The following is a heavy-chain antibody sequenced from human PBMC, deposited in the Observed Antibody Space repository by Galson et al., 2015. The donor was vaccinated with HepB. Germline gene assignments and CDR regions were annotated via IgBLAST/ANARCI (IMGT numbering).Heavy chain of an antibody. CDR2: ISSSSRTI. CDR3: ARDETMRFPYYFDY. Sequence: SLRLSCAASGFTFSSYSVNWVRQAPGKGLKWVSYISSSSRTIHHADSVKGRFTISRDNAKNSLYLQMNSLRDEDTAVYYCARDETMRFPYYFDYWGQGTLVTVSS. CDR1: GFTFSSYS. V-gene: IGHV3-48*02. D-gene: IGHD2-2*01. J-gene: IGHJ4*02.